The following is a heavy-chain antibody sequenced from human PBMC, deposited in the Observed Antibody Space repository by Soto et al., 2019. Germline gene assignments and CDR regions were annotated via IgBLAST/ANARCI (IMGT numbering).Heavy chain of an antibody. J-gene: IGHJ3*02. CDR1: GFNFRNYA. Sequence: PGGSLRLSCTASGFNFRNYAMSWVRQAPGKGLEWVSAISGSGGSTYYADSVKGRFTISRDNSKNTLYLQMNSLRAEDTAVYYCAKDRWGVVLVVSDAFDIWGQGTMVTVSS. V-gene: IGHV3-23*01. D-gene: IGHD2-15*01. CDR3: AKDRWGVVLVVSDAFDI. CDR2: ISGSGGST.